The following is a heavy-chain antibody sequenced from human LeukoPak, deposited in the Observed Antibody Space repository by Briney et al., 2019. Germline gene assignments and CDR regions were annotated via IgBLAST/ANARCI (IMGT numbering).Heavy chain of an antibody. CDR2: INHSGST. Sequence: SETLSLTCTVSGGSISSSSYYWGWIRQPPGKGLEWIGEINHSGSTNYNPSLKSRVTVSVDTSKKQFSLKLSSVTAADTAVYYCAAHYYDSSGHYYGTFDIWGQGTMVTVSS. V-gene: IGHV4-39*07. D-gene: IGHD3-22*01. CDR3: AAHYYDSSGHYYGTFDI. J-gene: IGHJ3*02. CDR1: GGSISSSSYY.